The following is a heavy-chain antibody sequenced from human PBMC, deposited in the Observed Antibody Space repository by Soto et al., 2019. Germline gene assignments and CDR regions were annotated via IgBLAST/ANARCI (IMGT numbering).Heavy chain of an antibody. J-gene: IGHJ4*02. CDR2: IFSSGST. D-gene: IGHD5-12*01. CDR1: GGPINTFY. CDR3: AREGSYSAYNFAHGIQLWSFDF. V-gene: IGHV4-4*07. Sequence: PSETLSLTCTVSGGPINTFYWSWVRQPAGKGLEWIGRIFSSGSTSFNPSLESRVAVSVDTSKNHFSLNLSSVTAADMAVYYCAREGSYSAYNFAHGIQLWSFDFWGQGALGTVAS.